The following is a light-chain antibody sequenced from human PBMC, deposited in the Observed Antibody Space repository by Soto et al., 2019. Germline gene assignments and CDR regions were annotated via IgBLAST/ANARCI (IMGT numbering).Light chain of an antibody. CDR2: GAS. J-gene: IGKJ1*01. V-gene: IGKV3-20*01. CDR3: QQYDSSLPWT. Sequence: NGVTQAADAVSVAPGKRASISCRAIQCVSSSYFAWYQQKPGQAPSLLFYGASSRATGVPDRFSGSGSGTDFTLTITSLYPEDFAVYYCQQYDSSLPWTFGQGTKVDI. CDR1: QCVSSSY.